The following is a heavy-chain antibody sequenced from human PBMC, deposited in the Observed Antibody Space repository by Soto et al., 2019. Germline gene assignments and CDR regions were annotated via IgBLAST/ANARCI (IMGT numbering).Heavy chain of an antibody. CDR2: ISGSGGST. V-gene: IGHV3-23*01. D-gene: IGHD6-13*01. CDR1: GFTFSSYA. Sequence: GGSLRLSCAASGFTFSSYAMSWVRQAPGKGLEWVSAISGSGGSTYYADSVKGRFTISRDNSKNTLYLQMNSLRAEDTAVYYCAKDSSRLVSWYKVYWGQGTLVTVSS. J-gene: IGHJ4*02. CDR3: AKDSSRLVSWYKVY.